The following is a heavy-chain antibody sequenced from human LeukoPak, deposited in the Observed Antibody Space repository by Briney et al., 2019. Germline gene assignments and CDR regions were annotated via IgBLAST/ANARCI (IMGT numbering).Heavy chain of an antibody. CDR2: ISSNSSTI. D-gene: IGHD3-9*01. CDR1: GFTFSSYS. Sequence: GRSLRLSCAASGFTFSSYSMNWVRQAPGKGLEWVSYISSNSSTIYYADSVKGRFTISRDNAKNSLYLQMNSLRAEDTAVYYCARGPSTIFASIWGQGTLVTVSS. V-gene: IGHV3-48*01. CDR3: ARGPSTIFASI. J-gene: IGHJ4*02.